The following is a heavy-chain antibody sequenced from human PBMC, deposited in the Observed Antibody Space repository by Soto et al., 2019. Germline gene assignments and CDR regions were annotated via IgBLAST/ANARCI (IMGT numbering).Heavy chain of an antibody. J-gene: IGHJ6*02. CDR3: ATEPDXSGWSPPGMDV. D-gene: IGHD6-19*01. Sequence: ETLSLTCTVSGGSISSYYWSWIRQPAGKGLEWIGRIYTSGSTNYNPSLKSRVTMSVDTSKNQFSLKLSSVTAADTAVYYCATEPDXSGWSPPGMDVWGQGTKVTVSS. V-gene: IGHV4-4*07. CDR1: GGSISSYY. CDR2: IYTSGST.